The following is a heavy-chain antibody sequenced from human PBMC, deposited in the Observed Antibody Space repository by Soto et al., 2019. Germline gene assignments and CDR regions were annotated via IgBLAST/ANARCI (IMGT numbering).Heavy chain of an antibody. CDR1: GGTFSSYT. CDR3: ARDGTWDDAFDI. D-gene: IGHD1-7*01. J-gene: IGHJ3*02. Sequence: ASVKVSCKASGGTFSSYTISWVRQAPGQGLEWMGRIIPILGIANYAQKFQGRVTITADKSTSTAYMELSSLRSEDTAVYYCARDGTWDDAFDIWGQGTMVTVSS. CDR2: IIPILGIA. V-gene: IGHV1-69*04.